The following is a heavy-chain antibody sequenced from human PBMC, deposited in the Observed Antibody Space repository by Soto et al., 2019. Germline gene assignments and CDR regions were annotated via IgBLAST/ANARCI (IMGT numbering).Heavy chain of an antibody. CDR2: IYPGDSDT. D-gene: IGHD3-10*01. CDR3: ARSRSYYNPYYYYGMDV. Sequence: GESLKISCTGSGYSFSTYWIAWVRQMPGKGLEWMGIIYPGDSDTRYSPSFQGQVTISADKSISTAYLQWSSLKASDTAMYYCARSRSYYNPYYYYGMDVWGQGTTVTVSS. CDR1: GYSFSTYW. V-gene: IGHV5-51*01. J-gene: IGHJ6*02.